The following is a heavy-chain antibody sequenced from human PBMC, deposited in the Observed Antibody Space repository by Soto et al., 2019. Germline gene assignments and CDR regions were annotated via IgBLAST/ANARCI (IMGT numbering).Heavy chain of an antibody. CDR3: ARPTVEYSSSRGYYYYGMDV. V-gene: IGHV4-39*01. J-gene: IGHJ6*02. Sequence: SETLSLTCTVSGGSISSSSYYWGWIRQPPGKGLEWIGSIYYSGSTYYNPSLKSRVTISVDTSKNQFSLKLSSVTAADTAVYYCARPTVEYSSSRGYYYYGMDVWGQGTTVTSP. CDR1: GGSISSSSYY. D-gene: IGHD6-6*01. CDR2: IYYSGST.